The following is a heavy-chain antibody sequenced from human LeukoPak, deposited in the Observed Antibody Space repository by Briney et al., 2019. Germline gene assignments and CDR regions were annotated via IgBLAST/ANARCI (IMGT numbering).Heavy chain of an antibody. Sequence: PGGSLRLSCAASGVTFNSYSMNWIRQAPGKGPEWVSYIGGPSSTISYADSVKGRFTISRDNADNSVHLQMNSLRDEDTAVYYCGRDRDYGFDSWGQGTLVIVSS. CDR2: IGGPSSTI. CDR3: GRDRDYGFDS. J-gene: IGHJ5*01. CDR1: GVTFNSYS. V-gene: IGHV3-48*02. D-gene: IGHD4-17*01.